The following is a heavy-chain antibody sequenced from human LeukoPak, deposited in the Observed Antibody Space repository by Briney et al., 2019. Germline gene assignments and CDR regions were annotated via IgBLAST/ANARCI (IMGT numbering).Heavy chain of an antibody. CDR2: IYPGDSDT. CDR1: GYSFTTYW. J-gene: IGHJ3*02. Sequence: GESLKISCKGSGYSFTTYWIAWVRQMPGKGLEWMGVIYPGDSDTRYSPSFQGQVTISADNSITTAYLQWSSLKASDTAIYYCARGVDIGVVRAAGAFDIWGQGTMVTVSS. V-gene: IGHV5-51*01. CDR3: ARGVDIGVVRAAGAFDI. D-gene: IGHD2-2*03.